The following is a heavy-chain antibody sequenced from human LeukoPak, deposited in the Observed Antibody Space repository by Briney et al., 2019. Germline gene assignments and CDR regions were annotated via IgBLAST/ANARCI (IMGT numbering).Heavy chain of an antibody. CDR2: ISAFNGNT. D-gene: IGHD3-10*01. Sequence: ASVKVSCGASGYTLTNYGISWVRQAPGQGLEWMGWISAFNGNTNYAQNIQCRIPMTRDSSTSTHHMEVTSLTSDDTAVYYCARDPSLTVLRGVITQAQFAYWGQGPLVTVPS. CDR1: GYTLTNYG. CDR3: ARDPSLTVLRGVITQAQFAY. J-gene: IGHJ4*02. V-gene: IGHV1-18*01.